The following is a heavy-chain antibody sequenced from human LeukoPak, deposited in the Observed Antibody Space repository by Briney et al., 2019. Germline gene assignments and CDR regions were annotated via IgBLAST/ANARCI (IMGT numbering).Heavy chain of an antibody. J-gene: IGHJ6*03. V-gene: IGHV1-2*02. CDR2: INPNSGGT. Sequence: GASVKVSCKASGYTFTGYYMHWVRQAPGQGLEWMGWINPNSGGTNYAQKFQGRVTITADESTSTAYMELSSLRSEDTAVYYCARASSYRGYSYGFYYYMDVWGKGTTVTISS. D-gene: IGHD5-18*01. CDR1: GYTFTGYY. CDR3: ARASSYRGYSYGFYYYMDV.